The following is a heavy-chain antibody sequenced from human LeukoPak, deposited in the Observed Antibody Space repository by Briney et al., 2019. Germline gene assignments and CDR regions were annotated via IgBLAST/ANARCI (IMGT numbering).Heavy chain of an antibody. CDR3: ARGYYGSGSYYNY. V-gene: IGHV4-34*01. Sequence: PSETLSLTCAVYGGSFSGYYWSWIRQPPGKGLEWIGEINHSGSTNYNPSLKSRVTISVDTSKNQFSLKLSSVTAADTAVYYYARGYYGSGSYYNYWGQGTLVTVSS. D-gene: IGHD3-10*01. CDR1: GGSFSGYY. J-gene: IGHJ4*02. CDR2: INHSGST.